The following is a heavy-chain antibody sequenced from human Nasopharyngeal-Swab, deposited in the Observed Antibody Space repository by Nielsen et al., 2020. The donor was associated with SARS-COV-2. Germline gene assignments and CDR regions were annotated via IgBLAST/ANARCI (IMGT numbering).Heavy chain of an antibody. V-gene: IGHV4-59*01. CDR3: ARGGLERSDAFDI. D-gene: IGHD1-1*01. CDR1: GGSISSYY. Sequence: GSLRLSCSVSGGSISSYYWSWIRQPPGKGLEWIGYIYYSGSTNYNPSLKGRVTISVDTSKNQFSLKLSSVTAADTAVYYCARGGLERSDAFDIWGQGTMVTVSS. CDR2: IYYSGST. J-gene: IGHJ3*02.